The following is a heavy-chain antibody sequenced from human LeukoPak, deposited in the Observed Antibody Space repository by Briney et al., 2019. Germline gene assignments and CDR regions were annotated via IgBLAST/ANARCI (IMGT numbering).Heavy chain of an antibody. CDR2: IDPNTGDS. Sequence: ASVKVSCKASEYTFTGYCIHWVRQAPGQGLEWMGWIDPNTGDSNYVQKLQGRVTMTTDTSTSTAYMELRSLRSDDTAVYYCARGPIIDIVIVPAADDYYYMDVWGKGTTVTVSS. CDR1: EYTFTGYC. D-gene: IGHD2-2*01. J-gene: IGHJ6*03. CDR3: ARGPIIDIVIVPAADDYYYMDV. V-gene: IGHV1-18*04.